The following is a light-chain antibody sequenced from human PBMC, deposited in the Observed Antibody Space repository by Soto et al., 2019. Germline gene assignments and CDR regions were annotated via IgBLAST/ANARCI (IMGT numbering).Light chain of an antibody. J-gene: IGLJ2*01. Sequence: NFMLTQPHSVSESPGKTVTISCTGSSGSIASNYVQWYQQRPGSAPTTVIYEDNQRPFGVPDRFSGSIDSSSNSASLTISGLRTEDEADYYCQSYDSSNVVFGGGTQVTVL. CDR3: QSYDSSNVV. CDR2: EDN. V-gene: IGLV6-57*02. CDR1: SGSIASNY.